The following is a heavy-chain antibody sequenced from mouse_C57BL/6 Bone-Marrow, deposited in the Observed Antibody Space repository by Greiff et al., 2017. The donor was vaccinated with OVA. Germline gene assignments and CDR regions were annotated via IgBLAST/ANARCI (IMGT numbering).Heavy chain of an antibody. CDR3: ASDSSGFSPLFDY. CDR2: ISSGSSTI. V-gene: IGHV5-17*01. Sequence: DVQLQESGGGLVKPGGSLKLSCAASGFTFSDYGMHWVRQAPEKGLEWVAYISSGSSTIYYADTVKGRFTISRDNAKNTLFLQMTSLRSEDTAMYYCASDSSGFSPLFDYWGQGTTLTVSS. J-gene: IGHJ2*01. CDR1: GFTFSDYG. D-gene: IGHD3-2*02.